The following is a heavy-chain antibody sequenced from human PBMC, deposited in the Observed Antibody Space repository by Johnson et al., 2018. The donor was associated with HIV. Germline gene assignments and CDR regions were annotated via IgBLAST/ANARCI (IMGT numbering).Heavy chain of an antibody. CDR1: GFTFSDYY. J-gene: IGHJ3*01. CDR2: ITSTGIPV. CDR3: ARAPEVRGVDAFDV. V-gene: IGHV3-11*04. D-gene: IGHD3-10*01. Sequence: QVQLVESGGGVVQPGRSLRLSCVVSGFTFSDYYMSWIRQAPGKGLEWVSYITSTGIPVYYAAPVKGRFTISRDNAKNSVYLQMNSREAEDTAGYYCARAPEVRGVDAFDVWGQGTVVTVSS.